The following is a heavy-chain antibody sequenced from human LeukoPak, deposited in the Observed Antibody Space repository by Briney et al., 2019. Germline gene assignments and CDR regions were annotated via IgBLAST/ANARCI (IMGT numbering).Heavy chain of an antibody. CDR1: GFSFSSYG. CDR2: LYTDGTT. V-gene: IGHV3-NL1*01. D-gene: IGHD3-3*01. J-gene: IGHJ4*02. CDR3: ARSYDFWSGFFDS. Sequence: GRSLRLSCAASGFSFSSYGMHWARQAPGKGLEWVSVLYTDGTTYYADSVKGRFTISRDNSKNTLYLKMNSLRAEDTAVYYCARSYDFWSGFFDSWGQGTLVTVSS.